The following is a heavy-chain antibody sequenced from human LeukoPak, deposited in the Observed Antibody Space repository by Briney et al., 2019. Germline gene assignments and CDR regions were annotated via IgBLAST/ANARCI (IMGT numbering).Heavy chain of an antibody. CDR3: ARGSRTGEWVDY. D-gene: IGHD7-27*01. CDR1: GYTFTNYD. J-gene: IGHJ4*02. Sequence: GASVKVSCKASGYTFTNYDINWVRQATGQGLEWMGWMNPKNGHTGYAQKIQGRVTMTRDTSISTAYMELSSLRSEDTAVYYCARGSRTGEWVDYWGQGTLVTVSS. CDR2: MNPKNGHT. V-gene: IGHV1-8*01.